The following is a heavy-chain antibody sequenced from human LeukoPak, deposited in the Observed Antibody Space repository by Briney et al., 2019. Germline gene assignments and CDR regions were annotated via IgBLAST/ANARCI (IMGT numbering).Heavy chain of an antibody. D-gene: IGHD2-2*01. Sequence: PGGSLRLSCAASGFTFSSYGMHWVRQAPGKGLEWVAFIRYDGSNKYYADSVKGRFTISRDNSKYTLYLQMNSLRAVDTAVYDCAKDLGYCSSTSCYGYFDYWGQGTLVTVSS. CDR2: IRYDGSNK. CDR1: GFTFSSYG. J-gene: IGHJ4*02. V-gene: IGHV3-30*02. CDR3: AKDLGYCSSTSCYGYFDY.